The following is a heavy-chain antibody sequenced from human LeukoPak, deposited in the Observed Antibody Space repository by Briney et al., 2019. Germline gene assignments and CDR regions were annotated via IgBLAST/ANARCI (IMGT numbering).Heavy chain of an antibody. Sequence: GGSLRLSCAASGFTFSDHYMDWVRQAPGQGLEWVGRIRNKANSYTTEYAASVKGRFTISRDDSKNSLYLQMNSLKCEDTAVYYCAREWDSGSYYLGYFDYWGQGTLVTVSS. D-gene: IGHD1-26*01. CDR2: IRNKANSYTT. CDR3: AREWDSGSYYLGYFDY. CDR1: GFTFSDHY. J-gene: IGHJ4*02. V-gene: IGHV3-72*01.